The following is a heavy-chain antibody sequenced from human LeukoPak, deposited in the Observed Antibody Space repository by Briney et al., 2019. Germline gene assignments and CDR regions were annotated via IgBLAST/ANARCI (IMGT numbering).Heavy chain of an antibody. D-gene: IGHD4-17*01. Sequence: GASVKVSCKASGGTFSSYAISWVRQAPGQGFEWMGGIIPIFGTANYAQKFQGRVTITADKSTSTAYMELSSLRSEDTAVYYCARSTISPFPFIDDYGDYSLGRNYYYYYMDVWGKGTTVTVSS. CDR2: IIPIFGTA. V-gene: IGHV1-69*06. CDR3: ARSTISPFPFIDDYGDYSLGRNYYYYYMDV. J-gene: IGHJ6*03. CDR1: GGTFSSYA.